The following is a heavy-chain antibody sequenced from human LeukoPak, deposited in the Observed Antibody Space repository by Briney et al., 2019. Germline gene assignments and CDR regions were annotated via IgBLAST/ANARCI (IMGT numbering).Heavy chain of an antibody. Sequence: SETLSLTCAVYGGSFSGYYWSWLRQPPGKGLEWIGEINHSGSTNYNPSLKSRVTISVDTSKNQFSLKLSSVTAADTAVYYCARGSGWYSGAGNWFDPWGQGTLVTVSS. CDR1: GGSFSGYY. CDR2: INHSGST. D-gene: IGHD6-19*01. V-gene: IGHV4-34*01. J-gene: IGHJ5*02. CDR3: ARGSGWYSGAGNWFDP.